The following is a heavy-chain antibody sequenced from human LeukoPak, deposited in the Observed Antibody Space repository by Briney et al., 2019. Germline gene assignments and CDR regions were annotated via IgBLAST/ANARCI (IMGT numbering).Heavy chain of an antibody. D-gene: IGHD6-19*01. Sequence: SGGSLRLSCAASGFTFRNYAMHWVRQTPEKGLEWVAVISYDGVYKNYADSVKGRFTISRDDPKNTLYLQMNSLRAEDTAVYYCAKSSSGWYLPDFDYWGQGTLVTVSS. J-gene: IGHJ4*02. CDR1: GFTFRNYA. CDR2: ISYDGVYK. CDR3: AKSSSGWYLPDFDY. V-gene: IGHV3-30*04.